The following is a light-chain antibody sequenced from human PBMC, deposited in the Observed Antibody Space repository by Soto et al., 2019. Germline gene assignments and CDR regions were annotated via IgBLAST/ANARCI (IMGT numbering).Light chain of an antibody. Sequence: ELVLTQAPATLSLSPGERDTLSCRASQSVSSSYLAWYQQKPGQAPRLLIYGASSRATGIPDRFSGSGSGTDFTLTISRLEPEDFAVYYCQQYGSSPRTFGQGTKVDIK. CDR1: QSVSSSY. V-gene: IGKV3-20*01. CDR3: QQYGSSPRT. J-gene: IGKJ1*01. CDR2: GAS.